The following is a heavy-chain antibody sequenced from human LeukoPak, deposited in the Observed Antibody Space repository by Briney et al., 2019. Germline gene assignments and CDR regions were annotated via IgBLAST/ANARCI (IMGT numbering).Heavy chain of an antibody. D-gene: IGHD5-18*01. CDR1: GFTLNNYG. Sequence: PGRSLRLSCAASGFTLNNYGMHWVRKAPGKGLEWVAAISYDGSDKYYADSVRGRFAISRDSSKSTLYLQMNSLRADDTAVYYCATGRPRDTVLVPVPTFDYWGQGTLVTVSS. V-gene: IGHV3-33*05. J-gene: IGHJ4*02. CDR2: ISYDGSDK. CDR3: ATGRPRDTVLVPVPTFDY.